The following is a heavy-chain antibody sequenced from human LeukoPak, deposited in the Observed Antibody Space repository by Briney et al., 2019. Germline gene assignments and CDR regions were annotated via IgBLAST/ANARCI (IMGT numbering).Heavy chain of an antibody. CDR3: VRNDTSGVGLDY. Sequence: GGSLRLSCAASGFTFSNHAMTWVRQARGKGLEWVSNISDRGTSINYAVCVRGRFSISRDNAKNTLYLQMNSLRDEDTAVYYCVRNDTSGVGLDYWGQGSLVTVSS. J-gene: IGHJ4*02. V-gene: IGHV3-23*01. CDR1: GFTFSNHA. D-gene: IGHD3-3*01. CDR2: ISDRGTSI.